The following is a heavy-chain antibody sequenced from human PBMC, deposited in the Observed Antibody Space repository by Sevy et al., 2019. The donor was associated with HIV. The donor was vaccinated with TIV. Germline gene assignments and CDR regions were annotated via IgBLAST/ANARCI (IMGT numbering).Heavy chain of an antibody. CDR3: ARGYYDSSGYYPNYYFHY. Sequence: SETLSLTCTVSGGSIGSYYWSWIRQPPGKGLEWIGFIYYTGGTNYNPSLKGRVTISLDTSKIQFTLKLSSVTAADTAVYYCARGYYDSSGYYPNYYFHYWGQGTLVTVSS. D-gene: IGHD3-22*01. CDR2: IYYTGGT. J-gene: IGHJ4*02. V-gene: IGHV4-59*01. CDR1: GGSIGSYY.